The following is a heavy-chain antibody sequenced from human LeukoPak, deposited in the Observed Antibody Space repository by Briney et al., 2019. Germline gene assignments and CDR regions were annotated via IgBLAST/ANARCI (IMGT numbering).Heavy chain of an antibody. D-gene: IGHD5-18*01. CDR1: GGSISSSNW. J-gene: IGHJ3*02. V-gene: IGHV4-4*02. CDR2: IYHRGST. Sequence: SETLSLTCAVSGGSISSSNWWSWVRQPPGKGLEWIGEIYHRGSTNYNPSLKSRVTISVDKSKNQFSLKLSSVTAADTAVYYCARDGYLGRWAFDIWGQGTMVTVSS. CDR3: ARDGYLGRWAFDI.